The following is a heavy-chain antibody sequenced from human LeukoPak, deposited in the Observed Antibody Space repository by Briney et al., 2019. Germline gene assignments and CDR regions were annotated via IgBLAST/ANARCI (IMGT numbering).Heavy chain of an antibody. D-gene: IGHD3-22*01. CDR2: IYYSGST. V-gene: IGHV4-59*12. CDR3: ARDPHYYDSSGYVGAFDI. CDR1: GGSISSYY. J-gene: IGHJ3*02. Sequence: SETLSLTCTVSGGSISSYYWSWIRQPPGKGLEWIGYIYYSGSTYYNPSLKSRVTISVDTSKNQFSLKLSSVTAADTAVYYCARDPHYYDSSGYVGAFDIWGQGTMVTVSS.